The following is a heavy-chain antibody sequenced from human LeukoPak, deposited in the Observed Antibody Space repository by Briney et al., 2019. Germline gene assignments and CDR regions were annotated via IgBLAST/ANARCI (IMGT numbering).Heavy chain of an antibody. CDR1: GGSISSYY. CDR3: ARGILTALDY. CDR2: IYSSGTT. D-gene: IGHD2-8*01. V-gene: IGHV4-59*01. Sequence: SETLSLTCTVSGGSISSYYWSWIRQPPGKGLEWIGYIYSSGTTNYSPSLKSRVTSSVDASKNQFSLKLTSVTAADTAVYYCARGILTALDYWGQGTLVTVSS. J-gene: IGHJ4*02.